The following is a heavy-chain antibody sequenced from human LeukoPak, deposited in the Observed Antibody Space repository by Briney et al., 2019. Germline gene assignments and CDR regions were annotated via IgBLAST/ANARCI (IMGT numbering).Heavy chain of an antibody. Sequence: SETLSLTCTVSGGSVSSGSYYWSWIRQPPGKGLEWIGYIYYSGSTNYNPSLKSRVTISVDTSKNQFSLRLSSVTAADTAVYYCARGLIAVAGLIDYWGQGTLVTVSS. D-gene: IGHD6-19*01. CDR1: GGSVSSGSYY. CDR3: ARGLIAVAGLIDY. V-gene: IGHV4-61*01. CDR2: IYYSGST. J-gene: IGHJ4*02.